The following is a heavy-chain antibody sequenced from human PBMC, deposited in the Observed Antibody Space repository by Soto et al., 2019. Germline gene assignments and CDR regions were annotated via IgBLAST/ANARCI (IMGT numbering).Heavy chain of an antibody. CDR3: ARLAAGSYRPYYFAY. J-gene: IGHJ4*02. Sequence: SETLSLTCTVSGGSISSSSYYWGWIRQPPGKGLEWIGSIYYSGSTYYNPSLKSRVTISVDTSKNQFSLKLSSVTAADTAVYYCARLAAGSYRPYYFAYWGQGTLVTVSS. CDR1: GGSISSSSYY. V-gene: IGHV4-39*01. CDR2: IYYSGST. D-gene: IGHD1-26*01.